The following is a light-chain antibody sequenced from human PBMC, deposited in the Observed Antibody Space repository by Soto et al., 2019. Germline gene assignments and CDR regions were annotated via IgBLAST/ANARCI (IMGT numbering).Light chain of an antibody. CDR2: EVS. J-gene: IGLJ1*01. Sequence: SALAQPGSVSGSIGQSITISCTVTSSDVGGYNYVSWYQQHPGKAPKLMIYEVSNRPSGVSNRFSGSKSGNTASLTISGLQAEDEADYYCSSYTSSTLYVFGTGTKVTLL. V-gene: IGLV2-14*01. CDR1: SSDVGGYNY. CDR3: SSYTSSTLYV.